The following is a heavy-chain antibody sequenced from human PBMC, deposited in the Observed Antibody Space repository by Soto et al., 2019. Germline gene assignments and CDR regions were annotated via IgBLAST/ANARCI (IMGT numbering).Heavy chain of an antibody. CDR2: ISYDGSNK. J-gene: IGHJ6*02. CDR3: AKNYDISGYYYGSDYYYYGMDV. CDR1: GFTFSSYG. D-gene: IGHD3-22*01. V-gene: IGHV3-30*18. Sequence: GGSLRLSCAASGFTFSSYGMHWVRQAPGKGLEWVAVISYDGSNKYYADSVKGRFTISRDNSKNTLYLQMNSLRAEDTAVYYCAKNYDISGYYYGSDYYYYGMDVWGQGTTVTVSS.